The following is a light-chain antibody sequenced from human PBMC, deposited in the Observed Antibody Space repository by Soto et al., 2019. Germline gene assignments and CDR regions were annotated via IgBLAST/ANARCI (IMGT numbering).Light chain of an antibody. CDR1: SSNIGSNT. V-gene: IGLV1-44*01. J-gene: IGLJ2*01. Sequence: QSVLTQPPSASGTPGQRVTISCSGSSSNIGSNTVNWYQQVPGTAPKLLIYSNNQRPSGVPDRFSGSKSGTSASLAISGLQSEDEADYYCAAWDATLNGLFGGGTQLNVL. CDR2: SNN. CDR3: AAWDATLNGL.